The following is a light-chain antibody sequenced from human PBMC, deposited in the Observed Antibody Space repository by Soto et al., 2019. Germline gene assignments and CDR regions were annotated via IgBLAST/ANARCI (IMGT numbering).Light chain of an antibody. J-gene: IGKJ4*01. CDR2: GAS. CDR3: QHYGSSPLT. V-gene: IGKV3-20*01. Sequence: VVLTRSPATLSLSPGERANLSCRASQSVRSNYLAWYQQKPAQAPRLLIYGASNRATGIPDRFSGSGSGTDFTLTISRLEPEDFVVYYCQHYGSSPLTFGGGTKVDIK. CDR1: QSVRSNY.